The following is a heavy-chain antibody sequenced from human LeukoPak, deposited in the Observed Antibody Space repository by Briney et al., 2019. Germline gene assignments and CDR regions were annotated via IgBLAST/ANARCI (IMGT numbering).Heavy chain of an antibody. D-gene: IGHD4-23*01. CDR3: ARQSAVAFDY. CDR2: IRSSSSTI. Sequence: GGSLRLSCAASGFTFSSFNMNWVRQAPGKGLEWVSYIRSSSSTIYYADSVKGRFTISRDNAKNSLYLQMISLRDEDTAVYYCARQSAVAFDYWGQGTLVTVSP. J-gene: IGHJ4*02. V-gene: IGHV3-48*02. CDR1: GFTFSSFN.